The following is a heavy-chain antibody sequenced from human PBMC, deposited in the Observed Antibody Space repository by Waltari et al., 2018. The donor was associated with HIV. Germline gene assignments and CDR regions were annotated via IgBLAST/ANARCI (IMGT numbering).Heavy chain of an antibody. CDR3: SRDTFGEYDF. J-gene: IGHJ4*02. D-gene: IGHD3-3*01. CDR2: INIDGRTI. Sequence: EVQLVQSGGGLIKPGGSLRLSCAASGFSVTNYWMHWGRQSPGKGRVWVARINIDGRTIDYADSVKGRFTISRDSAKNTLSLQMNSLREEDTAVYYCSRDTFGEYDFWGQGALVTVSS. V-gene: IGHV3-74*01. CDR1: GFSVTNYW.